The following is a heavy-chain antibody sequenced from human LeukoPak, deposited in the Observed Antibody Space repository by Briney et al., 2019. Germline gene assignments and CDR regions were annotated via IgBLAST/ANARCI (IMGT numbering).Heavy chain of an antibody. CDR3: ARNPIRGFGELRD. Sequence: PSETLSLICTVSGGSISGYYWSWIRQPAGKGLEWIGRIYTSGSSDYNPSLKSRVTMSVDTPTNQSSLKLSSVTAADTAVYYCARNPIRGFGELRDWGQGTLVTVSS. CDR1: GGSISGYY. J-gene: IGHJ4*02. V-gene: IGHV4-4*07. D-gene: IGHD3-10*01. CDR2: IYTSGSS.